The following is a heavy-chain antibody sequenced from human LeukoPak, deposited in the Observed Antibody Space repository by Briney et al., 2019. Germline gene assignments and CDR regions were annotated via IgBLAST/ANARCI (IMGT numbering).Heavy chain of an antibody. Sequence: SETLSLTCAVYGGSFSGYYWSWIRQPPGKGQDWIGEINHSGSTNYNPSLKSRVTISVDTSKNQFSLKLSSVTAADTAVYYCARGSTSPDYSGSYERELNFDYWGQGTLVTVSS. J-gene: IGHJ4*02. D-gene: IGHD1-26*01. V-gene: IGHV4-34*01. CDR2: INHSGST. CDR3: ARGSTSPDYSGSYERELNFDY. CDR1: GGSFSGYY.